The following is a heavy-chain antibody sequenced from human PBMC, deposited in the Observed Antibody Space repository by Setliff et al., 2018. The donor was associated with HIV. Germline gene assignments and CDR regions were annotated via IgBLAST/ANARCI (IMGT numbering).Heavy chain of an antibody. CDR2: IYYSGRT. V-gene: IGHV4-61*08. Sequence: KPSETLSLTCTVSGASVASGDSYWSWIRQPPGKGLEWIGYIYYSGRTNYNPSLKSRVTISVDTARNQFSLKLSSVTAADTAVYYCASQPAYSTDWYPPGYFDHWGQGTLVTVSS. CDR3: ASQPAYSTDWYPPGYFDH. J-gene: IGHJ4*02. CDR1: GASVASGDSY. D-gene: IGHD6-19*01.